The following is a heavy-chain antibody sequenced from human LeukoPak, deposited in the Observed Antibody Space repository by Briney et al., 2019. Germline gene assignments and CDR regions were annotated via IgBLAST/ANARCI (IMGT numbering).Heavy chain of an antibody. CDR2: LSSYGGST. V-gene: IGHV3-64*01. J-gene: IGHJ6*03. CDR1: GFTFSCYA. CDR3: ARDSYYDSSGYYSNYHYMDV. D-gene: IGHD3-22*01. Sequence: GGSLRLSCAASGFTFSCYAMHWVGQAPGKGLEYVSALSSYGGSTYHANSVKGRFTISRDNSKNTLYLQMGSLRAEDMAVYYCARDSYYDSSGYYSNYHYMDVWGKGTTVTVSS.